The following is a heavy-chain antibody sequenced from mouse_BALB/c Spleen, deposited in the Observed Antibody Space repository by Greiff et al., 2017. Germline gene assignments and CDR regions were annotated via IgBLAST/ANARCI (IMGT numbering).Heavy chain of an antibody. CDR3: AREGGFDGYYEGVYYAMEY. V-gene: IGHV5-17*02. CDR2: ISSGSSTI. Sequence: DVHLVESGGGLVQPGGSRKLSCAASGFTFSSFGMHWVRQAPEKGLEWVAYISSGSSTIYYADTVKGRFTISRDNPKNTLFLQMTSLRSEDTAMYYCAREGGFDGYYEGVYYAMEYWGQGTSVTVSS. CDR1: GFTFSSFG. J-gene: IGHJ4*01. D-gene: IGHD2-3*01.